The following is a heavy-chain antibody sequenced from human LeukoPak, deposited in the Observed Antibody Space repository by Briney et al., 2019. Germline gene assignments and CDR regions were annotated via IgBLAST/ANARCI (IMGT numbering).Heavy chain of an antibody. CDR2: IIPIFGTA. J-gene: IGHJ4*02. V-gene: IGHV1-69*05. CDR1: GGTFSSYA. D-gene: IGHD6-13*01. Sequence: SVKVSCKASGGTFSSYAISWVRQAPGQGLEWMGGIIPIFGTANYAQKFQGRVTITTDESTSTASMELSSLRSEDTAVYYCARGEDSSSWSALPFDYWGQGTLVTVSS. CDR3: ARGEDSSSWSALPFDY.